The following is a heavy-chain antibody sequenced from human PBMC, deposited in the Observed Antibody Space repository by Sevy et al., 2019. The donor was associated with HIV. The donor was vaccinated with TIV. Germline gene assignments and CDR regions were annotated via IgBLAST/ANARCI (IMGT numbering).Heavy chain of an antibody. V-gene: IGHV3-23*01. J-gene: IGHJ4*02. CDR3: AKDVNYGGNFDY. D-gene: IGHD4-17*01. CDR1: GFTFSSYG. Sequence: GGSLRLSCAASGFTFSSYGMSWVRQAPGKGPEWVSAISGSGGSTYYADSVKGRFTISRDNSKNTLYLQMNSLRAEDTAVYYCAKDVNYGGNFDYWGQGTLVTVSS. CDR2: ISGSGGST.